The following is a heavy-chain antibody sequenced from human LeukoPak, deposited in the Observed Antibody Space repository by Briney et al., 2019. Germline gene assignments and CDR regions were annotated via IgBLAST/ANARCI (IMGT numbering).Heavy chain of an antibody. V-gene: IGHV3-49*04. CDR3: ARNISEMGAFDI. Sequence: GGSLGLSCRASGFTFGDYAVNWVRQAPGKGLEWVGFIRSDAYGGTIQYDASVRGRFTISRDDSKTCAYIKMNSMKTEDTAVYYCARNISEMGAFDIWGLGTMVTVSS. D-gene: IGHD5-24*01. J-gene: IGHJ3*02. CDR2: IRSDAYGGTI. CDR1: GFTFGDYA.